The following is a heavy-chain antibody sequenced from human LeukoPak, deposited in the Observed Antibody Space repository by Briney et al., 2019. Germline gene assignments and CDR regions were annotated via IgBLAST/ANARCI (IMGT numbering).Heavy chain of an antibody. D-gene: IGHD6-19*01. CDR3: ALIAVAGTIGY. J-gene: IGHJ4*02. CDR2: INHGGST. CDR1: GGSFSGYY. V-gene: IGHV4-34*01. Sequence: SETLSLTCAVYGGSFSGYYWSWIRQPPGKGLEWIGEINHGGSTNYNPSLKSRVTISVDTSKNQFSLKLSSVTAADTAVYYCALIAVAGTIGYWGQGTLVTVSS.